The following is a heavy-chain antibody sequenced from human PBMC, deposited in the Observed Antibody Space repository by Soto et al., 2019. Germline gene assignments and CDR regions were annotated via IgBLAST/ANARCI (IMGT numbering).Heavy chain of an antibody. CDR3: VRTGWNPPDY. D-gene: IGHD1-1*01. V-gene: IGHV3-7*01. J-gene: IGHJ4*02. CDR2: IKEDGSEK. Sequence: EVQLVESGGGLVQPGGSLRLSCAVSGFTFNRHWMSWVRQTPGKGLEWVASIKEDGSEKSYVDSVKGRFTISRDNAKNSLFLQMNSPRVEDTAVYYCVRTGWNPPDYWGQGTLGTVSS. CDR1: GFTFNRHW.